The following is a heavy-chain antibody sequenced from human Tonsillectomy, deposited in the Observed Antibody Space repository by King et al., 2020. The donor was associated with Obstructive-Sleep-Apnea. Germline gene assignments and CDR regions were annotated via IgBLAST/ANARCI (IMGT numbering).Heavy chain of an antibody. CDR1: GGSVNSDSYY. Sequence: MQLQESGPGLVRPSETLALTCTVSGGSVNSDSYYLNWIGQPPGKGLEGIGYISFIGSVDYNPSLKRRVFISLDTSRNQFSLKLGSVTASDTAVYYCSRGARYYGSGRYGLGNYWGQGILITVSS. CDR3: SRGARYYGSGRYGLGNY. D-gene: IGHD3-10*01. V-gene: IGHV4-61*01. J-gene: IGHJ4*02. CDR2: ISFIGSV.